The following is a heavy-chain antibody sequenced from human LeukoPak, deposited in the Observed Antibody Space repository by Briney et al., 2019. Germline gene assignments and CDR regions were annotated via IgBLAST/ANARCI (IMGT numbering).Heavy chain of an antibody. Sequence: GSLRLSCAASGFAFSSQAMGWVRQAPGKGLEWVSVISDSGSITYYADSVKGRFTISRDNSKNTLFLQMNSLRAEDTAVYYCAKDARRTSGWYFFDYWGQGTLVTVSS. J-gene: IGHJ4*02. V-gene: IGHV3-23*01. D-gene: IGHD6-19*01. CDR2: ISDSGSIT. CDR3: AKDARRTSGWYFFDY. CDR1: GFAFSSQA.